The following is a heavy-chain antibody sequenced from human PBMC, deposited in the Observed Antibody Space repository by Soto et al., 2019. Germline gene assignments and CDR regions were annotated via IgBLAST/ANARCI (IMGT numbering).Heavy chain of an antibody. CDR3: ARDLPLIDVVTTDYYGMDV. CDR2: ISAYNGNT. D-gene: IGHD4-17*01. Sequence: ASVKVSCKASGYTFTRYCISWVRQAPGQGLEWMGWISAYNGNTNYAQKLQGRVTMTTDTSTSTAYMELRSLRSDDTAVYYCARDLPLIDVVTTDYYGMDVWGQGTTVTV. V-gene: IGHV1-18*04. CDR1: GYTFTRYC. J-gene: IGHJ6*02.